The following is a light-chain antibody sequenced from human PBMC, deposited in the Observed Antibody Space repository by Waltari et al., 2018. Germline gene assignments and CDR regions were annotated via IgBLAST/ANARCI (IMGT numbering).Light chain of an antibody. V-gene: IGKV1-12*01. CDR3: QQANSFPWT. CDR2: AAS. Sequence: IQMTQSPSSVSASVGDRVTITCRASQGISSWLAWYQQKPGKAPRLLIYAASALQSWVPSRFSGSGSELHFTLTINNLQPEDFATYYCQQANSFPWTFGQGTKVEIK. J-gene: IGKJ1*01. CDR1: QGISSW.